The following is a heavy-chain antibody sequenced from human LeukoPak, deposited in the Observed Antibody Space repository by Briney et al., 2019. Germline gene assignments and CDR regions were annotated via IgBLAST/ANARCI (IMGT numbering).Heavy chain of an antibody. CDR2: IYYSGST. CDR1: GGSISSYY. Sequence: SETLSLTCTVSGGSISSYYWSWIRQPPGKGLEWIGYIYYSGSTNYNPSLKSRVTISLDTSKNQFSLKLSSVTAADTAMYYCARDRGYSYGYLDYWGQGTLVTVSS. J-gene: IGHJ4*02. CDR3: ARDRGYSYGYLDY. V-gene: IGHV4-59*01. D-gene: IGHD5-18*01.